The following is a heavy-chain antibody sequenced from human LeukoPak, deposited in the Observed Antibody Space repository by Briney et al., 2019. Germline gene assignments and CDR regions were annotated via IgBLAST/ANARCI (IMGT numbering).Heavy chain of an antibody. CDR1: GGSISSHY. CDR3: ARAREPFVLLWYSNPPYYYYYYMDV. V-gene: IGHV4-59*11. CDR2: IYYSGST. J-gene: IGHJ6*03. D-gene: IGHD2-15*01. Sequence: SETLSLTCTVSGGSISSHYWSWIRQPPGKGLEWIGYIYYSGSTNYNPSLKSRVTISVDTSKNQFSLKLSSVAAADTAVYYCARAREPFVLLWYSNPPYYYYYYMDVWGKGTTVTVSS.